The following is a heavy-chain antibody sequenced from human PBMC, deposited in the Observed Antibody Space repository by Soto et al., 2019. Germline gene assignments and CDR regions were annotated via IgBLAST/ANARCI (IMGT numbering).Heavy chain of an antibody. CDR2: ISANSGGT. D-gene: IGHD6-6*01. CDR3: AIPGVAARPRYYYYGMDV. V-gene: IGHV1-2*02. J-gene: IGHJ6*02. CDR1: GYTFTGYY. Sequence: APVKVSCKASGYTFTGYYMHWVRQAPGQGLEWMGWISANSGGTNYAQKLQGRVTMTTDTSTSTAYMELRSLRSDDTAVYYCAIPGVAARPRYYYYGMDVWGQGTTVTVSS.